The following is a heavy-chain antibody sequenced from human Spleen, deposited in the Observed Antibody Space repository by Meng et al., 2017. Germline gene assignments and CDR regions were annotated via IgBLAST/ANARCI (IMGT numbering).Heavy chain of an antibody. D-gene: IGHD3-22*01. CDR3: ARSPIDKYDLSALPLDY. Sequence: GESLKISCAASGITFSSYEMNWVRQAPGKGLEWVSHISSSGSTIYYADSVKGRFTISRDNSRNTVFLQINSLRVEDTAVYYCARSPIDKYDLSALPLDYWGQGTLVTVSS. V-gene: IGHV3-48*03. CDR1: GITFSSYE. CDR2: ISSSGSTI. J-gene: IGHJ4*02.